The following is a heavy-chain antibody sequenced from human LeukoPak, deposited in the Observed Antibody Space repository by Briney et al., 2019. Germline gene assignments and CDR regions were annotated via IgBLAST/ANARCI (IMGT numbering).Heavy chain of an antibody. V-gene: IGHV3-21*01. D-gene: IGHD3-22*01. J-gene: IGHJ3*02. CDR2: ISSSSSYI. CDR3: ARGCLEYYYDSSGYYYGDDAFDI. Sequence: GGSLRLSCAASGFTFSSYSMNWVRQAPGKGLEWVSSISSSSSYIYYADSVKGRFTISRDNAKNSLYLQMTSLRAEDTAVYYCARGCLEYYYDSSGYYYGDDAFDIWGQGTMVTVSS. CDR1: GFTFSSYS.